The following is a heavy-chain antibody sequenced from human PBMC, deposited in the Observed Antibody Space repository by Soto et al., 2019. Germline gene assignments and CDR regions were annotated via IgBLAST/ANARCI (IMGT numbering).Heavy chain of an antibody. J-gene: IGHJ4*02. CDR3: ARDRYYYDSRNFDY. Sequence: SETLSLTCAVSGGSISSGNWWSWVRQPPGKGLEWIGEIYHSGSTNYNPSLKSRVTISVDKSKNQFSLKLSSVTAADTAVYYCARDRYYYDSRNFDYWGQGTLVTVSS. D-gene: IGHD3-22*01. CDR1: GGSISSGNW. V-gene: IGHV4-4*02. CDR2: IYHSGST.